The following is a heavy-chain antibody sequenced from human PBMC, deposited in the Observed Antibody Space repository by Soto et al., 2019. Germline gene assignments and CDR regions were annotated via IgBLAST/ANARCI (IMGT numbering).Heavy chain of an antibody. Sequence: SVKVSCKASGGTFSSYTISWVRQAPGQGLEWMGRIIPILGIANYAQKFQGRVTITADKSTSTAYMELSSLRSEDTAVYYCARDGSSSGDYYYYGMDVWGQGTTVTVSS. V-gene: IGHV1-69*04. D-gene: IGHD6-13*01. J-gene: IGHJ6*02. CDR3: ARDGSSSGDYYYYGMDV. CDR2: IIPILGIA. CDR1: GGTFSSYT.